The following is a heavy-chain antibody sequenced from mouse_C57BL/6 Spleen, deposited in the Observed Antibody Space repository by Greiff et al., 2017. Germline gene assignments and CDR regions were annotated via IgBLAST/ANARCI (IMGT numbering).Heavy chain of an antibody. Sequence: VKLQQSGAELARPGASVKMSCKASGYTFTSYTLHWVKQRPGQGLEWIGYINPSSGYTKSNQKFKDKATLTVDKSSSTAYMQRSSLTTEDSAVYYCARPYGNYVVYFDYWGQGTTLTVSS. V-gene: IGHV1-4*01. D-gene: IGHD2-1*01. CDR1: GYTFTSYT. CDR3: ARPYGNYVVYFDY. J-gene: IGHJ2*01. CDR2: INPSSGYT.